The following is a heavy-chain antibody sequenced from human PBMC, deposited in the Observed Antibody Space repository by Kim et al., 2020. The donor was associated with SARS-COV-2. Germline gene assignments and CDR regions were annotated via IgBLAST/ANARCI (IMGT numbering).Heavy chain of an antibody. J-gene: IGHJ2*01. CDR3: ARGKYYYDGSGNPRFWYFDL. V-gene: IGHV4-59*01. Sequence: SETLSLTCTVSGGSISYYYWSWIRQPPGKGLEWIGYVFDSGSTNYNPSLKSRVTISLDTSKKQFSLQLTSVTAADTAVYYCARGKYYYDGSGNPRFWYFDLWGRDTLVTVSS. CDR1: GGSISYYY. CDR2: VFDSGST. D-gene: IGHD3-22*01.